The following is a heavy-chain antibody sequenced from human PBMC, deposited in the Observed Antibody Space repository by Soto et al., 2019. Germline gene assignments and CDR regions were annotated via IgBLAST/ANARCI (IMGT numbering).Heavy chain of an antibody. V-gene: IGHV4-59*06. CDR1: GDSISSYY. CDR3: ARGEYFSSWHDIHNWFAP. Sequence: SETLSLTCSVSGDSISSYYWSWIRQPPGKGLEWIGYIYYSGSTYYNPSLKSRVTISVDTSKNQFSLKLSSVTAADTAVYYCARGEYFSSWHDIHNWFAPWGQGTLVTVSS. J-gene: IGHJ5*02. D-gene: IGHD6-13*01. CDR2: IYYSGST.